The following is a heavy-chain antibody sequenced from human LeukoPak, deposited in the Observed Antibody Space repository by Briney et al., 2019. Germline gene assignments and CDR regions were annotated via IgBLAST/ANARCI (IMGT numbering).Heavy chain of an antibody. CDR2: IYHSGST. J-gene: IGHJ4*02. CDR3: ARHRSGWLQSSFDY. V-gene: IGHV4-38-2*02. D-gene: IGHD5-24*01. CDR1: GHSISSGNY. Sequence: SETLSLTCTVSGHSISSGNYWDWIRQPPGKGLEWIGSIYHSGSTYYNPSLKSRVTISVDTSKNQFSLKLSSVTAADTAVYYCARHRSGWLQSSFDYWGQGTLVTVSS.